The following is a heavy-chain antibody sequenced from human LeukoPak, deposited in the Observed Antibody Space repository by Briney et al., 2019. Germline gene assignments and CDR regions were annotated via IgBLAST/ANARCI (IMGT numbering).Heavy chain of an antibody. CDR1: GFTFSSYA. Sequence: GSLRLSCAVSGFTFSSYAMSWVRQAPGKGLEWVSAISSSGGSTYYADSVKGRFTISRDNLKNTLYLQMNGLRAEDTAVYYCAKNRGHCVDGVCHNYYYMDVWGRGTTVTVSS. D-gene: IGHD2-8*02. J-gene: IGHJ6*03. V-gene: IGHV3-23*01. CDR3: AKNRGHCVDGVCHNYYYMDV. CDR2: ISSSGGST.